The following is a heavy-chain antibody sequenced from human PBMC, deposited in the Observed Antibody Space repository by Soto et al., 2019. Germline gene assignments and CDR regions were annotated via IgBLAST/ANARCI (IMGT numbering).Heavy chain of an antibody. V-gene: IGHV3-74*01. CDR1: GFIFTNFW. J-gene: IGHJ4*02. D-gene: IGHD1-20*01. Sequence: GGSLRLSCEASGFIFTNFWMHWVRQVPGKGLVWVSRIDTSGSSTSYADSVKGRFTISRDNAKNTVSLQMNSLRAEDTGVYYCAKDRWYFDFWSQGSLVTGSS. CDR3: AKDRWYFDF. CDR2: IDTSGSST.